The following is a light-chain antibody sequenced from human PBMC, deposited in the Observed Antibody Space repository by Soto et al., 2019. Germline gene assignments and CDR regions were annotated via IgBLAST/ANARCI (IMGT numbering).Light chain of an antibody. CDR3: SSYTSSRGVV. Sequence: QSVLTQPASVSGSPGQLITISCPGTSSDVGGYNYVSWYQQHPGKAPKLMIYNVGNRPSGVSNRFSGSKSGNTASLTISGLQAEDEADYYCSSYTSSRGVVFGGGTKLTVL. CDR1: SSDVGGYNY. J-gene: IGLJ2*01. V-gene: IGLV2-14*01. CDR2: NVG.